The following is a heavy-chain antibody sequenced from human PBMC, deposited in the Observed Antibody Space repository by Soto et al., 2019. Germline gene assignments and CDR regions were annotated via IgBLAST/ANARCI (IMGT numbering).Heavy chain of an antibody. Sequence: SETLSLTCTVSGGSISSYYWSWIRQPPGKGLEWIGYIYYSGSTNYNPSLKSRVTISVDTSKNQFSLKLSSVTAADTAVYYCARGSAGYDILTGYFHDAFDIWGQGTMVTVSS. CDR3: ARGSAGYDILTGYFHDAFDI. V-gene: IGHV4-59*01. CDR2: IYYSGST. CDR1: GGSISSYY. J-gene: IGHJ3*02. D-gene: IGHD3-9*01.